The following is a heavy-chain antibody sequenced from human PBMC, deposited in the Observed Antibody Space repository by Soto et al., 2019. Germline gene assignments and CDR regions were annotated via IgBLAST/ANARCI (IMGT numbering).Heavy chain of an antibody. V-gene: IGHV3-30-3*02. Sequence: QVQLVESGGGVGQPGRSLRLSCAASAFTFTSYAMFWVRQAPGKGLECVAVISYDGSNKYYADSVRGRFTISRDNSKNTLYLQMNSLRARDTAVYYCARGKYGSSGHDYYYFGMDVWGLGTTVTVSS. J-gene: IGHJ6*02. D-gene: IGHD3-22*01. CDR1: AFTFTSYA. CDR2: ISYDGSNK. CDR3: ARGKYGSSGHDYYYFGMDV.